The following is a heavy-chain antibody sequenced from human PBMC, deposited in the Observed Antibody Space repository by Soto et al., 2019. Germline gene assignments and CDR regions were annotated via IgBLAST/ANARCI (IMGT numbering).Heavy chain of an antibody. CDR2: ISYDGSNK. CDR1: GFTFSSYG. V-gene: IGHV3-30*18. CDR3: AKDHVGYSLYYYYSMDV. J-gene: IGHJ6*02. Sequence: GGSLRLSCAASGFTFSSYGMHWVRQAPGKGLEWVAVISYDGSNKYYADSVKGRFTIPRDNSKNTLYLQMNSLRAEDTAVYYCAKDHVGYSLYYYYSMDVWGQGTTVTVSS. D-gene: IGHD2-15*01.